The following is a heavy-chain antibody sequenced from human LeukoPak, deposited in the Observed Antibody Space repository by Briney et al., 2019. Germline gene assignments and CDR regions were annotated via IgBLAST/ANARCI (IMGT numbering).Heavy chain of an antibody. CDR2: ISYDGSNK. D-gene: IGHD5-18*01. CDR1: GFTFSSSA. CDR3: ARIQLWPDHDAFDI. Sequence: GGSLRLSCAASGFTFSSSAMSWARQAPGKGLEWVAVISYDGSNKYYADSVKGRFTISRDNSKNTLYLQMNSLRAEDTAVYYCARIQLWPDHDAFDIWGQGTMVTVSS. V-gene: IGHV3-30-3*01. J-gene: IGHJ3*02.